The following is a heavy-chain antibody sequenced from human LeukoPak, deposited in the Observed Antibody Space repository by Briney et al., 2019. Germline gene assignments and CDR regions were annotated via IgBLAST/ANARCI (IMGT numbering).Heavy chain of an antibody. CDR2: ISAYNGNT. V-gene: IGHV1-18*01. CDR1: GYTFTSYG. D-gene: IGHD3-22*01. J-gene: IGHJ3*02. CDR3: ARDPGRYYDSSDNALDI. Sequence: ASVKVSCKASGYTFTSYGISWVRQAPGQGLEWMGWISAYNGNTNYAQKLQGRVTMTTDTSTSTAYMELRSLRSDDTAVYYCARDPGRYYDSSDNALDIWGQGTMVTVSS.